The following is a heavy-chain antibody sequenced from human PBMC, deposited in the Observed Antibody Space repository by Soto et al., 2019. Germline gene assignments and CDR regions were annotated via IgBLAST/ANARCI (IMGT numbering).Heavy chain of an antibody. D-gene: IGHD3-3*01. CDR1: CGSISSGGYY. CDR3: ARGYDFWSGYLGWFDP. CDR2: IYYSGST. Sequence: QVQLQESGPGLVKPSQTLSLTCTVSCGSISSGGYYWSWIRQHPGKGLEWIGYIYYSGSTYYNPSLKSRVTVSVDTSKNRFSLKLSSVTAADTAVYYCARGYDFWSGYLGWFDPWGQGTLVTVSS. J-gene: IGHJ5*02. V-gene: IGHV4-31*03.